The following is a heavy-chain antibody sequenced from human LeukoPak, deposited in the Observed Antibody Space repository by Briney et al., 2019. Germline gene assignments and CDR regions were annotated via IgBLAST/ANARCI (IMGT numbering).Heavy chain of an antibody. Sequence: GGSLRLSCAASGFTFSSHDMHWVRQPTGKGLEWVSVIGTAGNTYYADSVKGRFTISRENARNSLLLQMNNLRAEDTAVYYCARSKSYSSGWTDFDWWGQGTLVTVSS. J-gene: IGHJ4*02. V-gene: IGHV3-13*01. CDR2: IGTAGNT. CDR3: ARSKSYSSGWTDFDW. CDR1: GFTFSSHD. D-gene: IGHD6-19*01.